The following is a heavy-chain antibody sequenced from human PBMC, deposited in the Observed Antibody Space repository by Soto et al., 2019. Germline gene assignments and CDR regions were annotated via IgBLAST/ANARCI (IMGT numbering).Heavy chain of an antibody. Sequence: ETLSLTCAVSGGSISSSNWWSWVRQPPGKGLEWIGEIYHSGSTNYNPSLKSRVTISVDKSKNQFSLKLSSVTAADTAVYYCARDGRRHIVVVTAIPGFDPWGQGTLVTVSS. D-gene: IGHD2-21*02. CDR3: ARDGRRHIVVVTAIPGFDP. J-gene: IGHJ5*02. CDR2: IYHSGST. CDR1: GGSISSSNW. V-gene: IGHV4-4*02.